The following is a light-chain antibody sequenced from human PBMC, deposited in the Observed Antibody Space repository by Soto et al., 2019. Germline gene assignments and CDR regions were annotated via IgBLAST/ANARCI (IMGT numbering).Light chain of an antibody. CDR1: QSVSSY. CDR2: DAY. J-gene: IGKJ5*01. V-gene: IGKV3-11*01. Sequence: CRASQSVSSYLAWYQQKPGQAPRLLIYDAYNRATVIPPRFSDSGTGTHFTLTISLRDPEDSAFHYSQHPHMLPITFAQGTQLDIK. CDR3: QHPHMLPIT.